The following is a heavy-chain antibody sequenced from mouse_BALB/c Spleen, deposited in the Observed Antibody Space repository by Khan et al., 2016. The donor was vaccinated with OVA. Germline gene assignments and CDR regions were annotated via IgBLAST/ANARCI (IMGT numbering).Heavy chain of an antibody. D-gene: IGHD3-3*01. V-gene: IGHV9-3-1*01. CDR1: GYTFTNYG. Sequence: QIQLVQSGPELKKPGETVKISCKASGYTFTNYGMNWVKQAPGKGLKWMGWINTYTGEPTYTDDFKGRFAFSLETSASTAYLQLNNLKNEDTGAYIAARKGHGEFDVWGAGTTVTVSS. CDR2: INTYTGEP. CDR3: ARKGHGEFDV. J-gene: IGHJ1*01.